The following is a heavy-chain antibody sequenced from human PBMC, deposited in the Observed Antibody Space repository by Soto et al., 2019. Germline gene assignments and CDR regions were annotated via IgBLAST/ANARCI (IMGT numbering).Heavy chain of an antibody. CDR2: ISYDGSNK. J-gene: IGHJ4*02. CDR3: AKELGGVGATLANFDY. Sequence: QVQLVESGGGVVQPGRSLRLSCAASGFTFSSYGMHWVRQAPGKGLEWVAVISYDGSNKYYADSVKGRFTISRDNSKNTLYLQMNGLRAEDTAVYYCAKELGGVGATLANFDYWGQGTLVTVSS. CDR1: GFTFSSYG. D-gene: IGHD1-26*01. V-gene: IGHV3-30*18.